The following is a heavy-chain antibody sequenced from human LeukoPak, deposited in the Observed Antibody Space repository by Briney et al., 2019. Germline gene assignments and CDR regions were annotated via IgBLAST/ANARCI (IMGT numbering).Heavy chain of an antibody. J-gene: IGHJ4*02. D-gene: IGHD3-10*01. CDR2: ISCGGSDK. CDR1: GFTFSNYA. V-gene: IGHV3-30-3*01. Sequence: PGGSLRLSCAASGFTFSNYAIHWVRQAPGKGLEWVAFISCGGSDKFYADSVKGRFTVSRDNSKNTLYLQMNGLRVEDTAVYYCARDCCGEWYFFDSWGQGTLITVSS. CDR3: ARDCCGEWYFFDS.